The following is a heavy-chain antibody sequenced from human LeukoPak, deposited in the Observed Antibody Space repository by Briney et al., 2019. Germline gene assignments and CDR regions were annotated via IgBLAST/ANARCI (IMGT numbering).Heavy chain of an antibody. D-gene: IGHD3-22*01. CDR3: ARDSSGYRYYYYYGMDV. J-gene: IGHJ6*02. V-gene: IGHV1-18*01. CDR2: ISAYNGNT. Sequence: ASVTVSCKTSGYTFTNYYVHWVRQAPGQGLEWMGWISAYNGNTNYAQKLQGRVTMTTDTSTSTAYMELRSLRSDDTAVYYCARDSSGYRYYYYYGMDVWGQGTTVTVSS. CDR1: GYTFTNYY.